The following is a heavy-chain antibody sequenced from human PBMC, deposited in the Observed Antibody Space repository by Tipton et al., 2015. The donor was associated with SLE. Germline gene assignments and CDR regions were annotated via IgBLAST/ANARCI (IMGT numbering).Heavy chain of an antibody. V-gene: IGHV4-61*09. CDR2: IFSTGIT. D-gene: IGHD4-17*01. CDR3: ARDSHTDYGDFYVDS. Sequence: TLSLTCSVSGVSISRGSSFWTWIRQPAGKGLEWVGHIFSTGITDYNPSLKSRVSISADTSKNQFSLNLDSMTAADTAVYYCARDSHTDYGDFYVDSWGQGTLVTVSS. CDR1: GVSISRGSSF. J-gene: IGHJ4*02.